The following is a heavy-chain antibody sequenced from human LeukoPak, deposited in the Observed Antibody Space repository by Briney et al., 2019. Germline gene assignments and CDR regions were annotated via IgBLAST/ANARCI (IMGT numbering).Heavy chain of an antibody. D-gene: IGHD6-13*01. Sequence: SETLPLTCTVSGGSISSYYWSWIRQPPGKGLEWIGYIYTSGSTNYNPSLKSRVTISVDTSKNQFSLKRRSVTAAHTAVYYCARPIPAAGWFDPWGQGTLVTVSS. V-gene: IGHV4-4*09. CDR2: IYTSGST. CDR1: GGSISSYY. J-gene: IGHJ5*02. CDR3: ARPIPAAGWFDP.